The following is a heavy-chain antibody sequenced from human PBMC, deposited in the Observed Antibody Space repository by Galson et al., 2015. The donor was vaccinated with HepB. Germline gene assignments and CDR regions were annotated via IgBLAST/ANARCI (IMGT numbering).Heavy chain of an antibody. CDR3: TRSFLIAAIQF. D-gene: IGHD2-21*01. J-gene: IGHJ4*02. V-gene: IGHV2-5*02. CDR2: IYWDDDE. Sequence: PALVKPTQTLTLTCTFSGFSLNTSGVGVGWIRQPPGKALEWLAIIYWDDDERYSPSLKSRLTITKDTSKNQVVLTMTNMDPVDTATYYCTRSFLIAAIQFWGQGTLVTVSS. CDR1: GFSLNTSGVG.